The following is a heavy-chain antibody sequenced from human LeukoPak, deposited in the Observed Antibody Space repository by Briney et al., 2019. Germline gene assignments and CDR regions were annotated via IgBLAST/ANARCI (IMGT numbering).Heavy chain of an antibody. CDR3: ARVGYSYET. J-gene: IGHJ5*02. V-gene: IGHV4-61*02. Sequence: PSETLSLTCTVSGGSISSGSYYWSWIRQPAGKGLEWIGRIYTSGSTNYNPSLKSRVTISVDTSKNQFSLKLSSVTAADTAVYYCARVGYSYETWGQGTLVTVSS. D-gene: IGHD5-18*01. CDR1: GGSISSGSYY. CDR2: IYTSGST.